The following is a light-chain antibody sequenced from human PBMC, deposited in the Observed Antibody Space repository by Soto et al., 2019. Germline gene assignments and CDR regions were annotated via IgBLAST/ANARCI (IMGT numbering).Light chain of an antibody. J-gene: IGKJ5*01. V-gene: IGKV3-20*01. CDR2: GAS. CDR3: QHFGDSPIT. CDR1: QSVSSTY. Sequence: ELVLTQSPGTLSLSPGDRATLSCRASQSVSSTYLAWCQQKPGQAPRLLIYGASTRATGIPDRFSGTGSGTDFTLTISRLEPEDFAVYYCQHFGDSPITFGQGTRLEIK.